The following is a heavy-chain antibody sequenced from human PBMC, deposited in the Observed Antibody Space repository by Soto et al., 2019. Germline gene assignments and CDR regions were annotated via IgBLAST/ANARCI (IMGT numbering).Heavy chain of an antibody. D-gene: IGHD3-3*01. CDR2: ISGSGGTT. CDR3: AKDSWAIFGVPAGEYYAMDV. Sequence: GGSLRLSCVASGFTFENYAMSWVRQAPGKGLEWVSAISGSGGTTYYSDSVKGRFTISRDNSKNTVYLQMNDLRVEDAAEYFCAKDSWAIFGVPAGEYYAMDVWGQGSTVTVSS. J-gene: IGHJ6*02. CDR1: GFTFENYA. V-gene: IGHV3-23*01.